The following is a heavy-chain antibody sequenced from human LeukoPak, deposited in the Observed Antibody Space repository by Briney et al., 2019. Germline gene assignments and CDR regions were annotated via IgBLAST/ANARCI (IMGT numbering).Heavy chain of an antibody. V-gene: IGHV5-51*01. CDR1: GYILTNNW. Sequence: GESLKISCKISGYILTNNWIGWVRQVPGKGLEWMGIIYPGDSDTRYSPSFQGQVTISADKSISTAYLQWSSLKASDTAMYYCARLSAGAGGAFDYWGQGTLVTVSS. CDR2: IYPGDSDT. CDR3: ARLSAGAGGAFDY. J-gene: IGHJ4*02. D-gene: IGHD1-1*01.